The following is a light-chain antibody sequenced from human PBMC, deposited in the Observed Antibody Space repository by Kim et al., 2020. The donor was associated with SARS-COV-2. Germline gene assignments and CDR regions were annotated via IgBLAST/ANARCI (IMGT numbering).Light chain of an antibody. J-gene: IGKJ2*01. Sequence: EIVLTQSPGTLSLSPGERATLSCRASQSVSSSFLAWYQQNPGQAPRLLIYGASNRATGIPDRFSGSGSGTDFTLTISRLEAEDFAVYYCQQYGSSPPTLGQGTKLEI. V-gene: IGKV3-20*01. CDR3: QQYGSSPPT. CDR1: QSVSSSF. CDR2: GAS.